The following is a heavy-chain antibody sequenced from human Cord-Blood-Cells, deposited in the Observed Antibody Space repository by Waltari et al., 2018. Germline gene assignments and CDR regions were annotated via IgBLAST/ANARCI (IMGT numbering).Heavy chain of an antibody. CDR1: GGSVSSGSSY. CDR2: IYYSGST. CDR3: ARGVGVFDY. J-gene: IGHJ4*02. D-gene: IGHD1-26*01. V-gene: IGHV4-61*01. Sequence: QVQLQESGPGLVKPSETLSLPCTVSGGSVSSGSSYWSWIRQPPGKGLEWIGYIYYSGSTNYNPSLKSRVTISVDTSKNQFSLKLSSVTAADTAVYYCARGVGVFDYWGQGTLVTVSS.